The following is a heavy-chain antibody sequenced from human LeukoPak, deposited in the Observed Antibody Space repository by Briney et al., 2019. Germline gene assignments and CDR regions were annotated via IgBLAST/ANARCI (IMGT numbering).Heavy chain of an antibody. V-gene: IGHV4-59*01. Sequence: PSETLSLTCTVSGGSISSYYWSWIRQPPGKGLEWIGYIYYSGSTNYSPSLKSRVTISVDTSKNQFSLKLSSVTAADTAVYYCARVTHSDCSSTSCYMGGYYYYYMDVWGKGTTVTVSS. D-gene: IGHD2-2*02. J-gene: IGHJ6*03. CDR1: GGSISSYY. CDR2: IYYSGST. CDR3: ARVTHSDCSSTSCYMGGYYYYYMDV.